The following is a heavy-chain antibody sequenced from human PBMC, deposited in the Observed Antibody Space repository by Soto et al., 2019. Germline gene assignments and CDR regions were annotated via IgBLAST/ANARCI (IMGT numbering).Heavy chain of an antibody. CDR2: IYHSGST. CDR3: ARGTTMVRGVILGNWFDP. Sequence: SETLSLTCAVSGGSISSGGYSWSWIRQPPGKGLEWIGYIYHSGSTCYNLSLKSRVTISVDRSKNQFSLKLSSVTAADTAVYYCARGTTMVRGVILGNWFDPWGQGTLVTVSS. CDR1: GGSISSGGYS. J-gene: IGHJ5*02. V-gene: IGHV4-30-2*01. D-gene: IGHD3-10*01.